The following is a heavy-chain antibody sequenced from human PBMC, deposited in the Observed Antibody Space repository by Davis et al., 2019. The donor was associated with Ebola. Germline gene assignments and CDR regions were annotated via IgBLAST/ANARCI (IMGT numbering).Heavy chain of an antibody. CDR3: AGNTAMVTYYFDY. CDR2: IYYSGST. V-gene: IGHV4-59*08. D-gene: IGHD5-18*01. Sequence: PSETLSLTCTVSGGSISSYYWSWIRQTPGKGLEWIGYIYYSGSTNYNPSLKSRVTISVDTSKNQFSLKLSSVTAADTAVYYCAGNTAMVTYYFDYWGQGTLVTVSS. CDR1: GGSISSYY. J-gene: IGHJ4*02.